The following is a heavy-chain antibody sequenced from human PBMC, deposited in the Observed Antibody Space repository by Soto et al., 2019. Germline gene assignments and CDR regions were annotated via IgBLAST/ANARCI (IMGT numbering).Heavy chain of an antibody. V-gene: IGHV4-34*01. CDR1: GGSFSGYY. CDR2: INHSGST. J-gene: IGHJ4*02. Sequence: SETLSLTCAVYGGSFSGYYWSWIRQPPGKGLELIGEINHSGSTNYNPSLKSRVTISVDTSKNQFSLKLSSVTAADTAVYYCARRTMVRGVIITDYFDYWGQGTLVTVSS. D-gene: IGHD3-10*01. CDR3: ARRTMVRGVIITDYFDY.